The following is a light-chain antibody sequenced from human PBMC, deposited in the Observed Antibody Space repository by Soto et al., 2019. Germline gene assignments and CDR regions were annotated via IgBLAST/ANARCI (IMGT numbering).Light chain of an antibody. V-gene: IGLV2-11*01. CDR2: DVS. Sequence: QSALTQPRSVSGSPGQSVTISCTGTSSDIGNYKYVSWYQHHPVKAPKLMLYDVSERPSGVPDRFYGSKSGNTASLTISGLQAEDEADYYCCSYAGSLVVFGGGTKLTVL. CDR3: CSYAGSLVV. J-gene: IGLJ2*01. CDR1: SSDIGNYKY.